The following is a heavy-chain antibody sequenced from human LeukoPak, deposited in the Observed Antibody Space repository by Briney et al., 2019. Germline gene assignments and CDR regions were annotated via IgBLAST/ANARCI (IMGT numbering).Heavy chain of an antibody. CDR3: ARDPRPYSGSGLHFDI. J-gene: IGHJ3*02. Sequence: GGSLRLSCAASGFTVTARFLTWVRQAPGKGLEWVSFIGSSSSPIYYADSVKGRFTVSRDNAKNSLYLHLNSLRDEDTAVYYCARDPRPYSGSGLHFDIWGQGTLVTVSS. D-gene: IGHD1-26*01. V-gene: IGHV3-48*02. CDR2: IGSSSSPI. CDR1: GFTVTARF.